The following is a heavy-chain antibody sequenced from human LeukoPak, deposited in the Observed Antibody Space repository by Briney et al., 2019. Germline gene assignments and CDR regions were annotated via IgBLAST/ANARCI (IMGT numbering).Heavy chain of an antibody. CDR2: INPNNGGT. Sequence: ASVKVSCRASGYTFTGYYMHWVRQAPGQGLEWMGWINPNNGGTKYAQKFQGRVTMTRDTSISTAYMEVSRLRSDDTAVYYCARDKSGSNEYCGQRSPLTVSS. CDR3: ARDKSGSNEY. V-gene: IGHV1-2*02. J-gene: IGHJ4*01. D-gene: IGHD1-26*01. CDR1: GYTFTGYY.